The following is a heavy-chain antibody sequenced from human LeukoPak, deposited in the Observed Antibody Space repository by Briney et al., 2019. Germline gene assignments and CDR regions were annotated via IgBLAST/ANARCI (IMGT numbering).Heavy chain of an antibody. J-gene: IGHJ4*02. CDR3: ANDFWSGYHIL. D-gene: IGHD3-3*01. Sequence: GGSLRLSCAASGFTFSSYSMNWDRQAPGKGLEWVSSISSSSSYIYYADSVKGRFTISRDNAKNSLYLQMNSLRAEDTAVYYCANDFWSGYHILWGQGTLVTVSS. CDR2: ISSSSSYI. CDR1: GFTFSSYS. V-gene: IGHV3-21*01.